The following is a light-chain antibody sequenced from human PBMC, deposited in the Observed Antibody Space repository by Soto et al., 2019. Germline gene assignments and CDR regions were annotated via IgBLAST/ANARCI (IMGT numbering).Light chain of an antibody. CDR2: EGI. CDR1: SSDVGSYNL. CDR3: CSYAGGSTVDWV. J-gene: IGLJ3*02. Sequence: QSALTQPASVSGSPGQSITISCTGISSDVGSYNLVSWYQQHPGKAPQLMIYEGIKRPSGVSNRFSASESGNTASLTISGLQAEDEADYYCCSYAGGSTVDWVFGGGTKLTVL. V-gene: IGLV2-23*01.